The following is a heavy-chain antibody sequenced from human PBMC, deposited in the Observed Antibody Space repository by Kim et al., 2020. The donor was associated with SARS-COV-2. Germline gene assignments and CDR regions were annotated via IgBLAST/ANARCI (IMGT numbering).Heavy chain of an antibody. J-gene: IGHJ6*03. D-gene: IGHD5-12*01. V-gene: IGHV7-4-1*02. CDR1: GYTFTSYA. CDR2: INTNTGNP. CDR3: ARVGDSGYDYWYYYYYMDV. Sequence: ASVKVSCKASGYTFTSYAMNWVRQAPGQGLEWMGWINTNTGNPTYAQGFTGRFVFSLDTSVSTAYLQISSLKAEDTAVYYCARVGDSGYDYWYYYYYMDVWGKGTTVTVSS.